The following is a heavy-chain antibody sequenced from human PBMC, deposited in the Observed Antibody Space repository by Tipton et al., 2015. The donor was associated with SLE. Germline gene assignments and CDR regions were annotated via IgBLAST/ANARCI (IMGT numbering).Heavy chain of an antibody. CDR2: IYSAGNT. J-gene: IGHJ4*02. CDR1: GFNVRDHY. V-gene: IGHV3-66*02. CDR3: VRDGPSGSYSDY. Sequence: SLRLSCAASGFNVRDHYMTWVRQTPGKGLEWVSIIYSAGNTFYVDSVKGRFTISRDNSKNTLNLQMNSLRVEDTAVYYCVRDGPSGSYSDYWGQGTLVTVSS. D-gene: IGHD1-26*01.